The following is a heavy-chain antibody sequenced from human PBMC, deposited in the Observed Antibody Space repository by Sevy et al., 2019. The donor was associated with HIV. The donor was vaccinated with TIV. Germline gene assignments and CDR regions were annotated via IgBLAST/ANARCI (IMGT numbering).Heavy chain of an antibody. Sequence: LSLTCAASGFTFSSYAMSWVRQAPGKGLEWVSAISGSGVSTYYSDSVKGRFTISRDNSKNTLYLQMNSLRAEDTAVYYCVKVYGDYAYYFDYWGQGTLVTVSS. CDR3: VKVYGDYAYYFDY. CDR1: GFTFSSYA. CDR2: ISGSGVST. V-gene: IGHV3-23*01. D-gene: IGHD4-17*01. J-gene: IGHJ4*02.